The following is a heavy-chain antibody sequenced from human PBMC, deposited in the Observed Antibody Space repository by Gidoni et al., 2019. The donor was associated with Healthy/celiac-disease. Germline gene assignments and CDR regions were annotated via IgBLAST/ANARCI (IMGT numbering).Heavy chain of an antibody. D-gene: IGHD6-13*01. CDR2: IYTSGST. CDR1: GDSISRSY. CDR3: ARDRGAAGYYYYYYMDV. V-gene: IGHV4-4*07. Sequence: QVQLQESGPGLVQPSEPLSLPSPISGDSISRSYWSWNRQPAGTGLEWIGRIYTSGSTHYTPSLKSRVTMSVVTSKNQFSLNLSLVTAADTAVYYCARDRGAAGYYYYYYMDVWGKGTTVTVSS. J-gene: IGHJ6*03.